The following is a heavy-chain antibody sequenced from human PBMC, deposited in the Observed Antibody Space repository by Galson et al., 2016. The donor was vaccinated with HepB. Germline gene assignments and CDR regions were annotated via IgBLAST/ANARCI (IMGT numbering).Heavy chain of an antibody. CDR2: IYSAEYT. CDR3: ARLSRGSRNWYFDL. V-gene: IGHV3-11*06. Sequence: SLRLSCAASGFRFTDYYMTWIRQAPGKGLEWLSYIYSAEYTNYVESVKGRFTISRDNAKNSLYLQMNSLRAEDTAVYYCARLSRGSRNWYFDLWGQGTLVTVSS. CDR1: GFRFTDYY. J-gene: IGHJ4*02. D-gene: IGHD3-10*01.